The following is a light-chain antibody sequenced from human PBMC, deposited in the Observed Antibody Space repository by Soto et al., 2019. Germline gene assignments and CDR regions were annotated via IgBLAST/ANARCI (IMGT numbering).Light chain of an antibody. CDR2: AAS. Sequence: DIQMTQSPSSLSASVGDRVTITCRASQSISNYLSWYQQKPGKAPKLLIYAASSLQGGVPSRFSGSGSGTNFTLTISSRQPGDFATYYCQRGDSPPPTFGQGTKVEIK. CDR3: QRGDSPPPT. CDR1: QSISNY. J-gene: IGKJ1*01. V-gene: IGKV1-39*01.